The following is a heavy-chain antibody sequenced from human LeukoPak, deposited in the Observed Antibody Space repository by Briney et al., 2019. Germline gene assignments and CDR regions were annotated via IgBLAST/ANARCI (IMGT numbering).Heavy chain of an antibody. CDR2: IYSGGST. CDR1: GFTVSSNY. J-gene: IGHJ1*01. V-gene: IGHV3-66*01. CDR3: ARAGLPQHIVVANRMDQYFQH. D-gene: IGHD2-21*01. Sequence: GGSLRLSCAASGFTVSSNYMSWVRQAPGKGLEWVSVIYSGGSTYYADSVKGRFTISRDNSKNTLYLQMNSLRAEDTAVYYRARAGLPQHIVVANRMDQYFQHWGQGTLVTVSS.